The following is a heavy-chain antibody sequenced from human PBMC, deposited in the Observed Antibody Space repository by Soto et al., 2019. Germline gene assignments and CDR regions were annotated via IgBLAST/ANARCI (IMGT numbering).Heavy chain of an antibody. Sequence: GGSLRLSCAASGFTFSSYSMNWVRQAPGKGLEWVSYISSSSSTIYYADSVKGRFTISRDNAKNSLYLQMNSLRDEDTAVYYCVRVYDILTGYYLGMDGWGKGTTVTVGS. CDR1: GFTFSSYS. CDR2: ISSSSSTI. V-gene: IGHV3-48*02. D-gene: IGHD3-9*01. J-gene: IGHJ6*04. CDR3: VRVYDILTGYYLGMDG.